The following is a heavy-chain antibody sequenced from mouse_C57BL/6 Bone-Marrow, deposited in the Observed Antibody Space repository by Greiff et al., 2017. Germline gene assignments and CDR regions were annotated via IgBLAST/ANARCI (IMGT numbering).Heavy chain of an antibody. D-gene: IGHD2-2*01. Sequence: QVTLKVSGPGILQPSQTLSLTCSFSGFSLSTFGLGVGWIRQPSGKGLEWLAHIWWDDDNYYNPALKSRLTISKDTSKNQVFLKIANVDTADTATYYCARVRADGYDVFWYFDVWGTGTTVTVSS. V-gene: IGHV8-8*01. CDR2: IWWDDDN. CDR3: ARVRADGYDVFWYFDV. CDR1: GFSLSTFGLG. J-gene: IGHJ1*03.